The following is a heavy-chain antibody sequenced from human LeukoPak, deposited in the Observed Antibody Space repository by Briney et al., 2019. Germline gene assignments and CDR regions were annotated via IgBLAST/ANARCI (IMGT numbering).Heavy chain of an antibody. V-gene: IGHV1-18*01. CDR2: ITAYNGNR. J-gene: IGHJ4*02. CDR3: ARGGMTTAMDY. CDR1: GYTFTSYG. Sequence: ASVKVSCKTSGYTFTSYGFSWVRQAPGQGLEWMGWITAYNGNRNYAQKLQGRVTMTTDTSTSTAYMELRSLRPDDTAVYYCARGGMTTAMDYWGQGTLVTVSA. D-gene: IGHD4-17*01.